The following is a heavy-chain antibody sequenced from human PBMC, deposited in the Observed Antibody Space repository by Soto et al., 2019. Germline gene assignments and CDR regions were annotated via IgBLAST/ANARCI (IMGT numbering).Heavy chain of an antibody. V-gene: IGHV3-9*01. Sequence: PGGSLRLSCAASGFTFDDYAMHWVRQAPGKGLEWVSGISWNSGSIGYADSVKGRFTISRDNAKNSLYLQMNSLRAEDTALYYCAKDMAPWISTWADAFDIWGQGTMVTVS. CDR2: ISWNSGSI. J-gene: IGHJ3*02. CDR1: GFTFDDYA. CDR3: AKDMAPWISTWADAFDI. D-gene: IGHD1-26*01.